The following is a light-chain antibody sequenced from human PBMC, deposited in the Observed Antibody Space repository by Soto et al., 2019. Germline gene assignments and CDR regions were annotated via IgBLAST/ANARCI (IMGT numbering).Light chain of an antibody. CDR1: QSVSSY. J-gene: IGKJ5*01. CDR3: QHRSSWPLT. Sequence: EIVLTQSPATLSLSPGESATLSCRASQSVSSYLAWYQQKPGQAPRLLIYYASNRATGIPARFSGSGSGTDFTLTISSLEPEDFAVYYCQHRSSWPLTFGQGTRLEIK. V-gene: IGKV3-11*01. CDR2: YAS.